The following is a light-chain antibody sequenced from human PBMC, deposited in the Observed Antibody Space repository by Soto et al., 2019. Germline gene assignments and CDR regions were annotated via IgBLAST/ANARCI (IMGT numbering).Light chain of an antibody. Sequence: ESILIQSPGTRSLSPGERVTLSCRASQSISSSHLAWYQQRPGQAPRLLIYDASNRATGISDRFTGSGSGTDFTLTITRLEPEDFAVYYCQQYHSSPRPFCQGAKADIK. V-gene: IGKV3-20*01. CDR3: QQYHSSPRP. J-gene: IGKJ1*01. CDR1: QSISSSH. CDR2: DAS.